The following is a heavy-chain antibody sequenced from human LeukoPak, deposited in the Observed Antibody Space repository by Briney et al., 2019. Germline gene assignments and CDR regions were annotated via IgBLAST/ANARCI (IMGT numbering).Heavy chain of an antibody. Sequence: SGGSLRLSCAASGFTFSSYSMNWVRQAPGKGLEWVSYISSSSSTIYYADSVKGRFTISRDNAKNSLYLQMNSLRAEDTAVYYCAKDRYYDSSGYSYYPAPFDYWGQGTLVTVSS. D-gene: IGHD3-22*01. CDR3: AKDRYYDSSGYSYYPAPFDY. CDR1: GFTFSSYS. J-gene: IGHJ4*02. V-gene: IGHV3-48*01. CDR2: ISSSSSTI.